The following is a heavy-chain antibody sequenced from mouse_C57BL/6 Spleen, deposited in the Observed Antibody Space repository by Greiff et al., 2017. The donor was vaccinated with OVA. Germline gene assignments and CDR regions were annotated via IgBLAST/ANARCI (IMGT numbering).Heavy chain of an antibody. D-gene: IGHD1-1*01. CDR1: GYTFTDYE. CDR3: TIITTVVATPYFDY. J-gene: IGHJ2*01. V-gene: IGHV1-15*01. CDR2: IDPETGGP. Sequence: QVQLKQSGAELVRPGASVTLSCKASGYTFTDYEMHWVKQTPVHGLEWIGAIDPETGGPAYNQKFKGKAILTADKSSSTAYMELRSLTSEDSAVYYCTIITTVVATPYFDYWGQGTTLTVSS.